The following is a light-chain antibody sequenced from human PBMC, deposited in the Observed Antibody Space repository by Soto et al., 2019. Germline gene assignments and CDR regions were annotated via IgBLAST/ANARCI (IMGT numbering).Light chain of an antibody. CDR2: EVN. Sequence: QSVLTQPASVSGSPGQSITISCTGTSSDVGGYNYVSWYQQHPGKAPKLMIYEVNTRPSGVPDRFSGSKSGSTASLTISGLQAEDEADYYCSLYISGSTYVFGTGTQLTVL. J-gene: IGLJ1*01. CDR1: SSDVGGYNY. CDR3: SLYISGSTYV. V-gene: IGLV2-14*01.